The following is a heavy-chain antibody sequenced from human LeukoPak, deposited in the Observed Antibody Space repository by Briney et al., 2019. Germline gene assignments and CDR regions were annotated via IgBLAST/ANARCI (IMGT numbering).Heavy chain of an antibody. CDR3: ARDVAGDFDY. J-gene: IGHJ4*02. Sequence: ASVKVSCKASGHTFTSYGVSWVRQAPGQGLEWMGWISTYTSNTHYAKKFQGRVFMTTDTSTSTAYMDLRSLKSDDTAVYYCARDVAGDFDYWGQGTLVTVSS. D-gene: IGHD2-15*01. CDR1: GHTFTSYG. CDR2: ISTYTSNT. V-gene: IGHV1-18*01.